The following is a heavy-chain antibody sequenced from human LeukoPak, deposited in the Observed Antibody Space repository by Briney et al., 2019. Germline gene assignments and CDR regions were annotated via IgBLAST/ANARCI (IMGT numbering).Heavy chain of an antibody. CDR2: IYYSGST. CDR1: GGSISSGDYY. CDR3: ARGLGYGDYEFDY. V-gene: IGHV4-30-4*01. Sequence: PSQTLSLTCTDSGGSISSGDYYWSWIRQPPGKGLEWIGYIYYSGSTYYNPSLKSRVTISVDTSKNQFSLKLSSVTAADTAVYYCARGLGYGDYEFDYWGQGTLVTVSS. J-gene: IGHJ4*02. D-gene: IGHD4-17*01.